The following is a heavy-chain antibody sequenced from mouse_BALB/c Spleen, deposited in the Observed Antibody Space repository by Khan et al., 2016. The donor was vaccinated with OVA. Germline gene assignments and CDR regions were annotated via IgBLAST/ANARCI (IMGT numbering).Heavy chain of an antibody. CDR2: INPTSGYT. CDR3: ARDRFDY. CDR1: GYTFTSYW. J-gene: IGHJ2*01. V-gene: IGHV1-7*01. Sequence: QFQLQQSGAELAKPGASVKMSCKASGYTFTSYWMHWIKQRPGQGLEWIGYINPTSGYTDYNQKFKDKATLTADKSSSTAYMQLSSLTSDDSAVCYWARDRFDYWGQGTTLTVSS.